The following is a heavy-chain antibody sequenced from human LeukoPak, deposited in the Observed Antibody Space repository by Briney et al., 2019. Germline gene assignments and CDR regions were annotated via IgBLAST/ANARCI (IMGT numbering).Heavy chain of an antibody. CDR3: ARDGDSSGYYPPFDY. J-gene: IGHJ4*02. D-gene: IGHD3-22*01. Sequence: ASVKVSCKASGGTFSSYAISWVRQAPGQGLEWMGRIIPILGIANYAQKLQGRVTMTTDTSTSTAYMELRSLRSDDTAVYYCARDGDSSGYYPPFDYWGQGTLVTVSS. V-gene: IGHV1-69*04. CDR1: GGTFSSYA. CDR2: IIPILGIA.